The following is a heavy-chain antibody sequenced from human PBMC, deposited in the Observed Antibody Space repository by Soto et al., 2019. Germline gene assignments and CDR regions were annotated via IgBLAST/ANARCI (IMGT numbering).Heavy chain of an antibody. J-gene: IGHJ6*02. V-gene: IGHV1-2*02. D-gene: IGHD6-13*01. CDR1: VFTFSAYY. Sequence: QVQLVQSGAEVKKPGASVKVPCKASVFTFSAYYIYWVRQAPGQGLEWIGWINPNSGGTNNAQKFQGRVTMTRDTSTSTVYMELSALISDDTAVYYCARSLLDEYSSSWRSAYYGMDVWGQGTTVTVSS. CDR3: ARSLLDEYSSSWRSAYYGMDV. CDR2: INPNSGGT.